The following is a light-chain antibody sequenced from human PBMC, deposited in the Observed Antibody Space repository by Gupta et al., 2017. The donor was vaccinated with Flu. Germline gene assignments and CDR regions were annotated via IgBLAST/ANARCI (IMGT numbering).Light chain of an antibody. CDR2: AAS. Sequence: DIQLTQSPSSLSASVGDSVAITCRASQTIGISLNWFQQKPGQAPKLLIYAASGVQSGVPSRFSGRGSETDFTLTISSLQPEDFAVYYCQKTYQSWYTFGQGTGLEI. J-gene: IGKJ2*01. CDR3: QKTYQSWYT. CDR1: QTIGIS. V-gene: IGKV1-39*01.